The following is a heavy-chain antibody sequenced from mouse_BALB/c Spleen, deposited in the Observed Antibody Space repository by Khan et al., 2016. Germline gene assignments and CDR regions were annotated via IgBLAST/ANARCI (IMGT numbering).Heavy chain of an antibody. CDR2: INPDSSTI. Sequence: EVKLLASGGGLVQPGGSLKLSCAASGFDFSRYWMSWVRQAPGKGLEWIGEINPDSSTINYTPSLTHKFIISRDNAKNTLYLQMSKVRSEDTALYYCARAGYYGYLAYWGQGTLVTVSA. CDR3: ARAGYYGYLAY. J-gene: IGHJ3*01. CDR1: GFDFSRYW. D-gene: IGHD1-1*01. V-gene: IGHV4-1*02.